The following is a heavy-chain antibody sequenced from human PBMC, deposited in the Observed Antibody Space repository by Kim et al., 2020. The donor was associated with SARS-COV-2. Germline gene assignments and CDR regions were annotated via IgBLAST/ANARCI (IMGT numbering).Heavy chain of an antibody. J-gene: IGHJ6*02. CDR3: AREDSSGWYGRSYYYGMDV. CDR1: GGSISSSNW. CDR2: IYHSGST. D-gene: IGHD6-19*01. V-gene: IGHV4-4*02. Sequence: SETLSLTCAVSGGSISSSNWWSWVRQPPGKGLEWIGEIYHSGSTNYNPSLKSRVTISVDKSKNQFSLKLSSVTAADTAVYYCAREDSSGWYGRSYYYGMDVWGQGTTVTVSS.